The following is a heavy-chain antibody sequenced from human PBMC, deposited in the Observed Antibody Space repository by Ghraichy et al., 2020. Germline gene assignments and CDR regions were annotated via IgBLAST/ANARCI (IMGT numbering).Heavy chain of an antibody. D-gene: IGHD1-26*01. CDR1: GGSISSSSYY. CDR3: ARLSGSYPHFDY. CDR2: IYYSGST. V-gene: IGHV4-39*01. Sequence: SETLSLTCTVSGGSISSSSYYWGWIRQPPGKGLEWIGSIYYSGSTYYNPSLKSRVTISVDTSKNQFSLKLSSVTAADTAVYYCARLSGSYPHFDYWGQGTLVTVSS. J-gene: IGHJ4*02.